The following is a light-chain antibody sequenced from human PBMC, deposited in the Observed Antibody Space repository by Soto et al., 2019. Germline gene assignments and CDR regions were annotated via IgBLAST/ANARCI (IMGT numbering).Light chain of an antibody. CDR1: QTVIRN. J-gene: IGKJ1*01. Sequence: EFVLTQSPSTLSLSPWERATLSCMASQTVIRNLAWYQQKPGQTPRLLIFGASTRATGIPARFSGSGSGTEFTLTISSLQPEDFAVYYCQQYAVWPPQTFGQGTKVDI. CDR3: QQYAVWPPQT. CDR2: GAS. V-gene: IGKV3-15*01.